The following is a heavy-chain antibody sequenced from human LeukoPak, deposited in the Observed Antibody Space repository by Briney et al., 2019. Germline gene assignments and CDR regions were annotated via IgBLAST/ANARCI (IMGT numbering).Heavy chain of an antibody. CDR2: INPNTGDT. V-gene: IGHV1-2*02. CDR3: ARRVAAAYMDV. D-gene: IGHD6-13*01. CDR1: GYTFTGHY. Sequence: ASVKVSCKASGYTFTGHYMHWVRQAPGQGLEWMGWINPNTGDTKYAQKFQGRVTMTRDTSISTAYMDLSTLRSDDTALYYCARRVAAAYMDVWGKGTTVTISS. J-gene: IGHJ6*03.